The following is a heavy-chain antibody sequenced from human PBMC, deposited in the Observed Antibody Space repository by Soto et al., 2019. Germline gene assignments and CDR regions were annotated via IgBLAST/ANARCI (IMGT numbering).Heavy chain of an antibody. D-gene: IGHD3-22*01. J-gene: IGHJ4*02. CDR2: IDWDEDR. V-gene: IGHV2-70*04. CDR3: ARMRSDYDSSGLDY. CDR1: GFSLSTSGMR. Sequence: SGPTLVNPTETLTLTCTFSGFSLSTSGMRVSWIRQAPGKALEWLARIDWDEDRFYSTSLKTRLTISKDTSKNQVVLTMTKMDPVDTATYYCARMRSDYDSSGLDYWGQGILVTVSS.